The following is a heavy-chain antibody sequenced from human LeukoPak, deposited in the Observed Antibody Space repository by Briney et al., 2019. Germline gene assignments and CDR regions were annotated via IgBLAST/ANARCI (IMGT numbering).Heavy chain of an antibody. Sequence: SGTLSLTCAVSGGSLSRYYWSWIRQPPGKGLEWMGYIYYSGSTNYNPSLKSLVTISVDTSKNQFSLKLNSVTAADTAVYYCARYPGLEGTGSRGAFDYWGQGALVTVSS. V-gene: IGHV4-59*01. J-gene: IGHJ4*02. CDR2: IYYSGST. CDR1: GGSLSRYY. CDR3: ARYPGLEGTGSRGAFDY. D-gene: IGHD3-10*01.